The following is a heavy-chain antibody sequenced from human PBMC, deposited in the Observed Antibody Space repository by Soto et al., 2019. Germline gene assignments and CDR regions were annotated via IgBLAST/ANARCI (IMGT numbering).Heavy chain of an antibody. CDR2: ISGSGGST. CDR1: GFTFSSYA. Sequence: TGGSLRLSCAASGFTFSSYAMSWVRQAPGKGLEWVSAISGSGGSTYYADSVKGRFTISRDNSKNTLYLQMNSLRAEDTAVYYCAKDARYSYGYEIDYWGQGTLVTVSS. V-gene: IGHV3-23*01. CDR3: AKDARYSYGYEIDY. D-gene: IGHD5-18*01. J-gene: IGHJ4*02.